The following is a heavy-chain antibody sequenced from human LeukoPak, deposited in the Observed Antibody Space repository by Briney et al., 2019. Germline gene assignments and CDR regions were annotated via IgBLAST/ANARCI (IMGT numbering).Heavy chain of an antibody. CDR1: GYTFTSYD. D-gene: IGHD3-10*01. Sequence: GASVKVSCKASGYTFTSYDINWVRQAAGQGLEWVGWMNPNSGNTGYAQKFQARVTITRITSISTAYMELSSLRSEDTAVYYCARSLWFGELLFGYYYYMDVWGKGTTVTISS. J-gene: IGHJ6*03. CDR2: MNPNSGNT. V-gene: IGHV1-8*03. CDR3: ARSLWFGELLFGYYYYMDV.